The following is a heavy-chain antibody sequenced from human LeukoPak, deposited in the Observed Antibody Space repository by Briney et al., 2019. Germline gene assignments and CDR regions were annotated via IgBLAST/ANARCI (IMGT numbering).Heavy chain of an antibody. V-gene: IGHV3-23*01. CDR2: ISGSGDNT. Sequence: GSLLLSCAASGFPFITYAMGWVRQPPGKGLEWVSGISGSGDNTNYADSVKGRFTISRDNSKNTLSLQMSSLRAEDTAVYFCARVWIRDYMDVWGEGTTVSVSS. J-gene: IGHJ6*03. D-gene: IGHD1-1*01. CDR1: GFPFITYA. CDR3: ARVWIRDYMDV.